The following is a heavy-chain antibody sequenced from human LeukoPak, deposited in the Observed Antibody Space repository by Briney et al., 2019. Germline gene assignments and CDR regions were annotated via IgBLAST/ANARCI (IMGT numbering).Heavy chain of an antibody. Sequence: ASVKVSCKASGNTFTSYGISWVRPAPGQGLEWMGWISAYNGNTNYAQKLQGRVTMTTDTSTSTAYMELRSLRSDDTAVYYCARSTGMTYYYYFYIDVWGKGITVTVSS. J-gene: IGHJ6*03. D-gene: IGHD1-1*01. V-gene: IGHV1-18*01. CDR2: ISAYNGNT. CDR3: ARSTGMTYYYYFYIDV. CDR1: GNTFTSYG.